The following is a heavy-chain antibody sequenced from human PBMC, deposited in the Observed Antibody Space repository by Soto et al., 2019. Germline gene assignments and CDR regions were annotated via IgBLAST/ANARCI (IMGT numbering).Heavy chain of an antibody. V-gene: IGHV4-31*03. Sequence: QVQLQESGPGLVKPSQTLSLTCTVSGGSISSGXFYWSWIRQHPGKGLEWIAYIYYSGSTYYNPSLKSRVTISVDTSKNQFSLKLSSVTAADTAVYYCARYCSSTSCYYFDYWGQGTLVTVSS. CDR2: IYYSGST. J-gene: IGHJ4*02. CDR3: ARYCSSTSCYYFDY. CDR1: GGSISSGXFY. D-gene: IGHD2-2*01.